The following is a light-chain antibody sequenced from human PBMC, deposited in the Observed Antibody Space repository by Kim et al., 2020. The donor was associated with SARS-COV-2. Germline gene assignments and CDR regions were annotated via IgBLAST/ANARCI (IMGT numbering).Light chain of an antibody. CDR1: RSNIGNNP. CDR2: DND. J-gene: IGLJ3*02. Sequence: QSVLTQPPSVSAAPGHKVTISCSGSRSNIGNNPVSWYQQFPGTAPRLITYDNDNRPSGIPDRFSTSKTGTSAALGITGLRTGDEADYYCATWDSSLSVRVFGGGTKVTVL. CDR3: ATWDSSLSVRV. V-gene: IGLV1-51*01.